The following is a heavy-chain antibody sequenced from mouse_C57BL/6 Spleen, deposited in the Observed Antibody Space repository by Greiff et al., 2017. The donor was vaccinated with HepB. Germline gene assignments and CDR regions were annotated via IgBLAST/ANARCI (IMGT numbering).Heavy chain of an antibody. Sequence: QVQLQQPGAELVMPGASVKLSCKASGYTFTSYWMHWVKQRPGQGLEWIGEIDPSDSYTNYNQKFKGKSTLTVDKSSSTAYMQLSSLTSEDSAVYYCATMMVTTKYFDVWGTGTTVTVSS. D-gene: IGHD2-3*01. CDR3: ATMMVTTKYFDV. CDR2: IDPSDSYT. CDR1: GYTFTSYW. V-gene: IGHV1-69*01. J-gene: IGHJ1*03.